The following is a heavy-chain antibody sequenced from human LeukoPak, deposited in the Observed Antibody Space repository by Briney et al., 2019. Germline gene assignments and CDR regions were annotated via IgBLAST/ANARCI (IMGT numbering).Heavy chain of an antibody. Sequence: GGSLRLSCAASGFTFSNHYMDWVRQAPGKGLEWVGRTRNKANSYITEYAASVKGRFTISRDDSKNSLYLQMNSLKTEDTAVYYCAREAEYGGNPSEHWGQGTLVTVSS. CDR1: GFTFSNHY. D-gene: IGHD4-23*01. V-gene: IGHV3-72*01. CDR3: AREAEYGGNPSEH. J-gene: IGHJ4*02. CDR2: TRNKANSYIT.